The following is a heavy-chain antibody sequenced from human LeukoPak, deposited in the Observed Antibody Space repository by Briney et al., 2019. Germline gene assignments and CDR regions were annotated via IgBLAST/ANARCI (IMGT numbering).Heavy chain of an antibody. V-gene: IGHV4-61*02. CDR2: FYPSGST. D-gene: IGHD2-15*01. CDR3: ARGLGYCSGGSCYSFDY. Sequence: PSETLSLTCTGSGGSINYSSYYWSWLRQPAGKVLEWIGLFYPSGSTNYNPSLKSRVTITVDTSKNQFSLKLSSVTAADTAVYYCARGLGYCSGGSCYSFDYWGQGTLVTVSS. J-gene: IGHJ4*02. CDR1: GGSINYSSYY.